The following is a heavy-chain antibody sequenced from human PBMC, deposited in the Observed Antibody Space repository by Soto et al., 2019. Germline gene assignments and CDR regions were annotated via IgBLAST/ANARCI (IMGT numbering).Heavy chain of an antibody. Sequence: PGGSLRLSCAASGFTFSGSAMHWVRQASGKGLEWVGRIRSKANSYATAYAASVKGRFTISRDDSKNTAYLQMNSLKTEDTAVYYCIVFVLKKSDYSNSNYYYYYSMDVWGKGTTVTVSS. CDR1: GFTFSGSA. CDR3: IVFVLKKSDYSNSNYYYYYSMDV. V-gene: IGHV3-73*01. D-gene: IGHD4-4*01. J-gene: IGHJ6*03. CDR2: IRSKANSYAT.